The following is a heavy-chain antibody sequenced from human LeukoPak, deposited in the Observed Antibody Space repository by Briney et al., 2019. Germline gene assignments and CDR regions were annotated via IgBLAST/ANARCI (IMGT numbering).Heavy chain of an antibody. CDR1: GGSISSYY. J-gene: IGHJ4*02. D-gene: IGHD6-19*01. Sequence: PSETLSLTCTVSGGSISSYYWSWIRQPPGKGLEWIGYIYYSGSTNYNPSLKSRVTISVDTSKNQFSLKLSSVTAADTAVYYCARQVGYIAVAGYLDYWGQGTLVTVSS. CDR2: IYYSGST. CDR3: ARQVGYIAVAGYLDY. V-gene: IGHV4-59*08.